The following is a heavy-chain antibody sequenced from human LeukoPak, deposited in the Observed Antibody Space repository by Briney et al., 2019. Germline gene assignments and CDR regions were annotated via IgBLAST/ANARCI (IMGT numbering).Heavy chain of an antibody. D-gene: IGHD2-15*01. V-gene: IGHV3-15*01. CDR3: AADEADSVVAFQH. J-gene: IGHJ1*01. Sequence: GGSLTLSCAASGSTFSHAWMSWVRQAPGKGLEWVGRIKSKADGETTDYAAPVKGRLTISRDDSKNTVYLQMDSLKTEDTAIYHYAADEADSVVAFQHWGQGTLVTVSS. CDR1: GSTFSHAW. CDR2: IKSKADGETT.